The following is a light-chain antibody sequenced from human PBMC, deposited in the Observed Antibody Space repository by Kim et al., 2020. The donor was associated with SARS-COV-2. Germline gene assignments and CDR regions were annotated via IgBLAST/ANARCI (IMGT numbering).Light chain of an antibody. CDR1: SSNIGAGYY. CDR2: GNS. V-gene: IGLV1-40*01. CDR3: QSYDSSPSGWV. Sequence: QAVLTQPPSVSGAPGQRVTISCTGSSSNIGAGYYVHWYQQLPGTAPKLLIYGNSNRPSGVPDRFSGSKSGTSASLAITGLQAEDEADYYCQSYDSSPSGWVFGGGTQLTVL. J-gene: IGLJ3*02.